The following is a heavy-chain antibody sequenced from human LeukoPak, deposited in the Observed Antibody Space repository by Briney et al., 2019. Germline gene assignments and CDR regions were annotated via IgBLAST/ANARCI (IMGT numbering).Heavy chain of an antibody. CDR2: ISYSGTT. Sequence: SETLSLTCTVSGGSISSRPYYWGWVRQPPGKGLEWIGTISYSGTTYYNPSLKSRVTISVDTSKNQFSLKLSSVTAADTAVYYCARLTKNDSGTYRFGKKKRGYMDVWGKGTTVTISS. CDR1: GGSISSRPYY. J-gene: IGHJ6*03. CDR3: ARLTKNDSGTYRFGKKKRGYMDV. D-gene: IGHD3-10*01. V-gene: IGHV4-39*07.